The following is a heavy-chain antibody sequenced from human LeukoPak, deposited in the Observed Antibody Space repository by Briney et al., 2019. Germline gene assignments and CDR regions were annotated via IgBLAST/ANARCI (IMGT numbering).Heavy chain of an antibody. D-gene: IGHD4-23*01. V-gene: IGHV3-33*08. Sequence: PGRSLRLSCAASGFTFSSYAMHWVRQAPGKGLEWVAVIWYDGSNKYYADSVKGRFTISRDNSKNTLYLQMNSLRAEDTAVYYCARDRSANGGSDYWGQGTLVTVSS. J-gene: IGHJ4*02. CDR1: GFTFSSYA. CDR3: ARDRSANGGSDY. CDR2: IWYDGSNK.